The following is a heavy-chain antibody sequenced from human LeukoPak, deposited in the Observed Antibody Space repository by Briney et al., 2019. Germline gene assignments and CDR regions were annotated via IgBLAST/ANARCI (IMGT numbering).Heavy chain of an antibody. V-gene: IGHV3-23*01. Sequence: PGGSLRLSCAASGFTFSSYAMSWVRQAPGKGLEWVSAVSGSGGSTYYADSVKGRFTISRDNSKNTLYLQMNSLRAEDTAVYYCAKGDSLRIAAAVEWGQGTLVTVSS. CDR2: VSGSGGST. D-gene: IGHD6-13*01. J-gene: IGHJ4*02. CDR1: GFTFSSYA. CDR3: AKGDSLRIAAAVE.